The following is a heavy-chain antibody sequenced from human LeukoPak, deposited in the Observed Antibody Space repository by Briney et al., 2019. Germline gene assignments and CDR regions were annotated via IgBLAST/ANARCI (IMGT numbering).Heavy chain of an antibody. CDR1: GFSFSNCS. J-gene: IGHJ3*02. V-gene: IGHV3-21*01. D-gene: IGHD4-23*01. Sequence: PGGSLRLSCAASGFSFSNCSMNWVRQAPGKGLEWVSSISSSSTYIYYADSLEGRFTISRDNIRNSLYLQMNSLRAEDTAVYYCAGDYEGNLAFDIWGQGTMVTVSS. CDR3: AGDYEGNLAFDI. CDR2: ISSSSTYI.